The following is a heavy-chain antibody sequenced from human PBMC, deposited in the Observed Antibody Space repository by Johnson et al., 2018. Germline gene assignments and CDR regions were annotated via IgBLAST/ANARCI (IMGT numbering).Heavy chain of an antibody. J-gene: IGHJ4*02. CDR2: IWSDGSHK. CDR1: GFIFNNYG. V-gene: IGHV3-33*01. Sequence: QVQLVESGGGVVQPGRSLRLSCAASGFIFNNYGMHWVRQAPGKGLEWVAIIWSDGSHKEYSDSLKGRFTISRDNSKNTLYLQMNSLRAEDTAVYYCARGSSSAYYPHLDYWGQGTLVTVSS. CDR3: ARGSSSAYYPHLDY. D-gene: IGHD3-22*01.